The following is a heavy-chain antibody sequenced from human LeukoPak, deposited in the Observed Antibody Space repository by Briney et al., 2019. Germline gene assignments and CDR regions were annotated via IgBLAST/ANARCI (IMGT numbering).Heavy chain of an antibody. CDR1: GGTFSSYA. CDR3: ARGNYYGSGSYHPKYNWFDP. CDR2: ITPIFGTA. D-gene: IGHD3-10*01. V-gene: IGHV1-69*13. J-gene: IGHJ5*02. Sequence: GASVKVSCKASGGTFSSYAISWVRQAPGQGLEWMGGITPIFGTANYAQKFQGRVTITADESTSTAYMELSSLRSEDTAVYYCARGNYYGSGSYHPKYNWFDPWGQGTLVTVSS.